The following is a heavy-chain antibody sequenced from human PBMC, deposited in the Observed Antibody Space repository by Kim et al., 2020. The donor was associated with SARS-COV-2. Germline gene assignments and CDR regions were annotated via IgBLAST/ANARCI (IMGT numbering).Heavy chain of an antibody. CDR3: ARDVGDYCSSTSCSSYYYGMDV. J-gene: IGHJ6*02. D-gene: IGHD2-2*01. V-gene: IGHV3-11*05. Sequence: GGSLRLSCAASGFTFSDYYMSWIRQAPGKGLEWVSYISSSSSYTNYADSVKGRFTISRDNAKNSLYLQMNSLRAEDTAVYYCARDVGDYCSSTSCSSYYYGMDVWGQGTTVTVSS. CDR2: ISSSSSYT. CDR1: GFTFSDYY.